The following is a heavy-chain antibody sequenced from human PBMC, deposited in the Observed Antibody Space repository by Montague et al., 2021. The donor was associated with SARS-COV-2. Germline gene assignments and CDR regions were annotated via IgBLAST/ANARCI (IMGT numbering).Heavy chain of an antibody. Sequence: SETLSLTCAVSGGSISSDNWWSWVRQSPGKGLEWIREIFHSGSTXXNHSLKSRVTMSVDKSKNDFSLKLSPVTAADTAMYYCARRITMVRGVTKRNNWFDPWGRGILVTVSS. J-gene: IGHJ5*02. D-gene: IGHD3-10*01. CDR3: ARRITMVRGVTKRNNWFDP. CDR2: IFHSGST. V-gene: IGHV4-4*02. CDR1: GGSISSDNW.